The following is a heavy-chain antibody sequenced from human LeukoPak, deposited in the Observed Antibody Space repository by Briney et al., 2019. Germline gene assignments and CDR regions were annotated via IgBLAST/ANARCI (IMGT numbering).Heavy chain of an antibody. V-gene: IGHV1-18*01. D-gene: IGHD4-17*01. CDR3: ARTMTTMTTHGELDF. CDR1: GYTFSIYV. Sequence: GASVKVSCKASGYTFSIYVLTWVRQAPGQGLEWMGRISTYTGNSDYAQKFQDRVSMTTDTATSTAYMELMNLNFDDTALYYCARTMTTMTTHGELDFWGQGTLVTVSS. J-gene: IGHJ4*02. CDR2: ISTYTGNS.